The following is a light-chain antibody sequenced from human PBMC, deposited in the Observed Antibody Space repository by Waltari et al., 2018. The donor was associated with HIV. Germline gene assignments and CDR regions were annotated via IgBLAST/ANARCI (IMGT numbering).Light chain of an antibody. CDR1: TIGSKS. V-gene: IGLV3-21*02. CDR2: HDS. Sequence: YELTQAPSVSVAPGQTARIICEGNTIGSKSVHWYQQKAGQAPTVDVHHDSDRTSEIPARFSGSNSENTATLTISGVEAGDEADYDCQVWDTFSEHRVFGGGTKLTVL. CDR3: QVWDTFSEHRV. J-gene: IGLJ3*02.